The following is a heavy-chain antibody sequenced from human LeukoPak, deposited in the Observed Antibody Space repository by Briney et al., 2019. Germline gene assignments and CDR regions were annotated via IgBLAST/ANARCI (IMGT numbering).Heavy chain of an antibody. J-gene: IGHJ1*01. CDR2: IYHSGTT. Sequence: PSGTLSLTCSVSGGSISNNNWWSWVRQSPGQGLEWIGNIYHSGTTHYNPSLKSRVTISVDTSKNQFSLKLSSVTAADTAVYYCARMGATTVTTMGYFQHWGQGTLVTVSS. CDR1: GGSISNNNW. D-gene: IGHD4-17*01. CDR3: ARMGATTVTTMGYFQH. V-gene: IGHV4-4*02.